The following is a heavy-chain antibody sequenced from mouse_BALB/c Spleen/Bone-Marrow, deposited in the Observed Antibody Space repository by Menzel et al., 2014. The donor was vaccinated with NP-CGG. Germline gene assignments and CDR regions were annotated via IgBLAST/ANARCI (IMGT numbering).Heavy chain of an antibody. V-gene: IGHV1-4*02. CDR2: INPSSGYT. Sequence: SAAELAIPGASVKMSCKASGYTFTSYTVHWVKQRPGQGLEWIGYINPSSGYTEYNQKFKDKTTLTADKSSSXAYMQLSSLTSEDSAVYYCARSDYDDAMDYWGQGTSVTVSS. J-gene: IGHJ4*01. D-gene: IGHD2-4*01. CDR3: ARSDYDDAMDY. CDR1: GYTFTSYT.